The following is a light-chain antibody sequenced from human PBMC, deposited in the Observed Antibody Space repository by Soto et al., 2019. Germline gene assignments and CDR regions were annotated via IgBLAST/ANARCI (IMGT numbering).Light chain of an antibody. CDR2: DVG. CDR1: SSDVGSFDS. V-gene: IGLV2-14*01. CDR3: SSFTTSSTLV. Sequence: QSALTQPASVSGSPGQPITISCTGTSSDVGSFDSVAWYQHNPGKAPKLMIYDVGNRPSGVSSRFSGSKSGNTASLSISGLQTEDEANYYCSSFTTSSTLVFGTGTKLTVL. J-gene: IGLJ1*01.